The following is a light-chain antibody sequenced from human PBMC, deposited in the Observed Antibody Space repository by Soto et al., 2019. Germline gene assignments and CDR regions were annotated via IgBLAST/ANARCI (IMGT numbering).Light chain of an antibody. CDR2: AAS. CDR3: QQYNNWPIT. J-gene: IGKJ5*01. V-gene: IGKV1-39*01. CDR1: QSISTS. Sequence: DIQMTQSPSSLSASVGDRVTISCRASQSISTSLNWYRQKPGKAPNLLIYAASTLQSGVPSRFSGSGSGTEFTLTISSLQSEDFAVYYCQQYNNWPITFGQGTRLEIK.